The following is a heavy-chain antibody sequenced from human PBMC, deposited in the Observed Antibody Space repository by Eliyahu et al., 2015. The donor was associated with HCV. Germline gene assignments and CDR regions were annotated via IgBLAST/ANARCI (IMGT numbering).Heavy chain of an antibody. CDR2: ITGTGGST. CDR1: GFTFSSYA. D-gene: IGHD3-3*01. CDR3: CAGFSAPIDN. V-gene: IGHV3-23*01. J-gene: IGHJ4*02. Sequence: EVQLLESGGGLVQPGGSLRLSCAASGFTFSSYAMSWVRQAPGKGLEWVSTITGTGGSTYYADSVKGRFTISRDNSKNTLFLQMNSLRAEDTAVYYCCAGFSAPIDNWGQGTLVTVSS.